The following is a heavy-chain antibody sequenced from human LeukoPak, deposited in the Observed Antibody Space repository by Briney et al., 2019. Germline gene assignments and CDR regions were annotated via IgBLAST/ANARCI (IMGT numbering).Heavy chain of an antibody. D-gene: IGHD2-15*01. V-gene: IGHV1-69*04. CDR1: GGTFSSYA. J-gene: IGHJ3*02. Sequence: SVKVSCKASGGTFSSYAISWVRQAPGQGLEWMGRIIPILGIANYAQKFQGRVTITTDESTSTAYMELSSLRSEDTAVYYCARDRLGGGGPAAFDIWGQGTMVTVSS. CDR3: ARDRLGGGGPAAFDI. CDR2: IIPILGIA.